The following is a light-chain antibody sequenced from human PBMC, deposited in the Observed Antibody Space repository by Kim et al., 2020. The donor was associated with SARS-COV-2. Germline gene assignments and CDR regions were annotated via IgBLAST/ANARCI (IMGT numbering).Light chain of an antibody. J-gene: IGKJ2*01. Sequence: SASVGDRVSITCRSSQSISNYVNWYQQKPGKAPNLLIYTSSSLQRGVPSRFGGSGSGTEFTLTISSLQPEDAATYFCQQSYSPPYTFAQGTKLEI. CDR3: QQSYSPPYT. CDR2: TSS. CDR1: QSISNY. V-gene: IGKV1-39*01.